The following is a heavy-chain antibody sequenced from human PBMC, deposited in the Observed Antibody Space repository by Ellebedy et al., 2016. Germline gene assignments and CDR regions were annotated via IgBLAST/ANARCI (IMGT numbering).Heavy chain of an antibody. V-gene: IGHV3-21*01. Sequence: GGSLRLSCAASGFTFSSYSMNWVRQAPGKGLEWVSSFSGSSSYIFYADSLKGRFTISRDNAENSLYLQMNSLRAEDTAVYYCARDKNTGYIDYWGQGALVTVSS. D-gene: IGHD2-8*02. J-gene: IGHJ4*02. CDR1: GFTFSSYS. CDR2: FSGSSSYI. CDR3: ARDKNTGYIDY.